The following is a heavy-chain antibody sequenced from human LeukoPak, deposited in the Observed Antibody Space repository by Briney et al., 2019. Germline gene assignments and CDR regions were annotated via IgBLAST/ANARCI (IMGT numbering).Heavy chain of an antibody. V-gene: IGHV1-2*06. CDR2: INPNSGGT. Sequence: RASVKVSCKASGYTFTGYYMHWVRQAPGQGLEWMGRINPNSGGTNYAQKFQGRVTMTRDTSISTAYMELSRLRSDDTAVYYCARGGVTSIAVAGTHAFDIWGQGTMVTVSS. J-gene: IGHJ3*02. CDR1: GYTFTGYY. D-gene: IGHD6-19*01. CDR3: ARGGVTSIAVAGTHAFDI.